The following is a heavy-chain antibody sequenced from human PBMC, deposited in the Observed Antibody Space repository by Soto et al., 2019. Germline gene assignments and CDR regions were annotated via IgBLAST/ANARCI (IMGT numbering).Heavy chain of an antibody. V-gene: IGHV1-69*06. CDR2: IIPIFGAP. J-gene: IGHJ3*02. CDR1: GGSFSSYA. Sequence: QVQLVQSGAEVKKPGSSVKVSCKASGGSFSSYAISWVRQAPVQGLEWMGGIIPIFGAPTYPQKFQGRVTIIADKSTSTAYMELSSLRSEDTGLYYCARAGPVSGNHAFDIWGQGTLVTVSS. D-gene: IGHD6-19*01. CDR3: ARAGPVSGNHAFDI.